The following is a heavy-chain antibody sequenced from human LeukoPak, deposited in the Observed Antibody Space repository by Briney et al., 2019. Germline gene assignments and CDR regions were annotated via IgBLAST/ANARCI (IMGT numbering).Heavy chain of an antibody. CDR2: IYYSGNT. CDR3: ARQTGSGLFILP. CDR1: GGSISNYY. D-gene: IGHD3/OR15-3a*01. V-gene: IGHV4-59*04. Sequence: SETLSLTCTVSGGSISNYYWSWIRQPPGKGLGWIGSIYYSGNTYYNAYLKSQVSISIDTSKNQFSLRLTSVTAADTAVYYCARQTGSGLFILPGGQGTLVTVSS. J-gene: IGHJ4*02.